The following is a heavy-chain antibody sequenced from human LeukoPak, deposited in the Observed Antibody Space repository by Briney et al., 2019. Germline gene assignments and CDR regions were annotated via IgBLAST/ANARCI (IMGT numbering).Heavy chain of an antibody. CDR2: IYYRGNT. D-gene: IGHD3-10*01. CDR1: GDSISSYNYF. J-gene: IGHJ1*01. V-gene: IGHV4-39*07. CDR3: ARSDYYPPAEYFQH. Sequence: PSETLSLTCTVSGDSISSYNYFWGWIRQPPGKGLEWVGSIYYRGNTYYNPSLKRRVTLSADTSKNQCSLKLRSVTAADTAVYYCARSDYYPPAEYFQHWGQGTLVTVSS.